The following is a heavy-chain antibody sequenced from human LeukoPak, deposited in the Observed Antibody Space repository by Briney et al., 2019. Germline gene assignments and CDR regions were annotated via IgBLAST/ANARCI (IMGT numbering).Heavy chain of an antibody. Sequence: GGSLRLSCAASGFNFSSYAMHWVRQAPGKGLEWVAVISYDGSNKYYADSVKGRFTISRDNSKNTLYLQMNSLRAEDTAVYYCARESRRTMIVPGWFQHWGQGTLVTVSS. D-gene: IGHD3-22*01. J-gene: IGHJ1*01. CDR2: ISYDGSNK. V-gene: IGHV3-30-3*01. CDR1: GFNFSSYA. CDR3: ARESRRTMIVPGWFQH.